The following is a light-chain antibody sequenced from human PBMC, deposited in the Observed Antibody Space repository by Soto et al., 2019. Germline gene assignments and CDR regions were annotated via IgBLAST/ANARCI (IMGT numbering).Light chain of an antibody. CDR2: DAS. CDR3: LQYSSHSWT. Sequence: DIQMTQSPSTRSASFGDRVTITWGASQSVNKWLAWFQQKPVKVPKLLIFDASTLQTGVPSRFGGSAYGTEFNLTISRLQSDDVATYYCLQYSSHSWTFGQGTKVDIK. CDR1: QSVNKW. J-gene: IGKJ1*01. V-gene: IGKV1-5*01.